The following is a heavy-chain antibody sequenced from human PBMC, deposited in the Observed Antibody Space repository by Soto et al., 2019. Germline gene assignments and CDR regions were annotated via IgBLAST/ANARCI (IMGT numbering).Heavy chain of an antibody. J-gene: IGHJ6*02. Sequence: GSLRLCCTASGLTFNTYEINWVRQAPGKGLEWVSYIGTRGRTKYYADSVKGGFTISRDNAKNSLYLQMNSLRAEDTAVYYCARDSAIDSGKCEYGLDVWGQGTTVSVYS. D-gene: IGHD5-18*01. CDR1: GLTFNTYE. CDR2: IGTRGRTK. CDR3: ARDSAIDSGKCEYGLDV. V-gene: IGHV3-48*03.